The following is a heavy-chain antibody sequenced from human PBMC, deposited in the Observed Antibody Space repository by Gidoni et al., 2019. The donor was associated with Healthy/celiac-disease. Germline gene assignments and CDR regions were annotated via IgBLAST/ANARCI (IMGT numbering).Heavy chain of an antibody. CDR3: ARWVGIAAAVDY. D-gene: IGHD6-13*01. V-gene: IGHV3-74*01. Sequence: EVQLVESGGGLVQPGGSLRLSCAASGFTFNSYWMHWVRQAPGKGLVWVSRINSDASYTSYADSVKGRFTISRDNAKNTLYLQMNSLRAEDTAVYYCARWVGIAAAVDYWGQGTLVTVSS. CDR2: INSDASYT. J-gene: IGHJ4*02. CDR1: GFTFNSYW.